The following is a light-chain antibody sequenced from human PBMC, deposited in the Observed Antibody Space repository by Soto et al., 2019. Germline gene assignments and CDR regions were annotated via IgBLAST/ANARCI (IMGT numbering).Light chain of an antibody. CDR3: QQSYSTLT. J-gene: IGKJ5*01. V-gene: IGKV1-39*01. CDR1: QSISSY. CDR2: AAS. Sequence: DIQMTQSASSLSASVGARVTITSRASQSISSYLNWYQQKPGKAPRIRIYAASSLQSGVPSRLSGSGSGTDFTLTISSLQPEDSATYYCQQSYSTLTFGQGTRLEIK.